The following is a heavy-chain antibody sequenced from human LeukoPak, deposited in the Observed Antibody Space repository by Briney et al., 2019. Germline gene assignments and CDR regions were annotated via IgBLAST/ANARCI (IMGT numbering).Heavy chain of an antibody. CDR3: AREITTVAKMGY. J-gene: IGHJ4*02. V-gene: IGHV1-18*01. CDR1: GYTFTSYG. CDR2: ISAYNGNT. Sequence: ASVKVSCKASGYTFTSYGISWVRQAPGQGLEWMGWISAYNGNTNYAQKLQGRVTMTTDTSTSTAYMELSRLRSDDTAVYYCAREITTVAKMGYWGQGTLVTVSS. D-gene: IGHD4-23*01.